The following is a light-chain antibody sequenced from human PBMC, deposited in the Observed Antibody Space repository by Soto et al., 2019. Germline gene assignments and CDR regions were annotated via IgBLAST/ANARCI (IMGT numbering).Light chain of an antibody. CDR3: QQYNNWPPYT. CDR1: QSVSSSY. J-gene: IGKJ2*01. V-gene: IGKV3-20*01. Sequence: EIVLTQSPGTVSLSPGERATLSCRASQSVSSSYLAWYQQKPGQAPRLLIYGASSRATGIPDRFSGSGSGTDFTLTISRLEPEDFAVYYCQQYNNWPPYTFGQGTKVDIK. CDR2: GAS.